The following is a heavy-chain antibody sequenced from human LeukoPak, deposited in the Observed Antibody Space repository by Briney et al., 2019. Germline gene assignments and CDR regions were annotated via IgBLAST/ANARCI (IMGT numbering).Heavy chain of an antibody. CDR1: GGSISSGSYY. J-gene: IGHJ4*02. V-gene: IGHV4-61*02. CDR2: IYTSGST. Sequence: KPSETLSLTCTVSGGSISSGSYYWSWIRQPAGKGLEWIGRIYTSGSTNYNPSLKSRVTISVDTSKNQFSLKLSSVTAADTAVYYSASSGYWGQGTLVTVSS. D-gene: IGHD3-10*01. CDR3: ASSGY.